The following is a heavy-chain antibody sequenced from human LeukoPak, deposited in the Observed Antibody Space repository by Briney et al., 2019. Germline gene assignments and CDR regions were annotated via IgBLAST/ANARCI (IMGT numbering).Heavy chain of an antibody. CDR2: IYYSGST. D-gene: IGHD3-3*01. Sequence: SETLSLTCTVSGGSISSYYWSWIRQPPGKGLEWIGYIYYSGSTNYNPSLKSRVTISVDTSKNQFSLELSSVTAADTAVYYCARGVYERTIFGVVFDYWGQGTLVTVSS. V-gene: IGHV4-59*01. CDR3: ARGVYERTIFGVVFDY. CDR1: GGSISSYY. J-gene: IGHJ4*02.